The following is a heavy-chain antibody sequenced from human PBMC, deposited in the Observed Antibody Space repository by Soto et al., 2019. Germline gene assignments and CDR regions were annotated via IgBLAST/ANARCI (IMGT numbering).Heavy chain of an antibody. CDR2: ISAYNGNT. CDR1: GYTFTSYG. V-gene: IGHV1-18*04. Sequence: ASVKVSCKASGYTFTSYGISWVLQAPGQGLEWMGWISAYNGNTNYAQKLQGRVTMTTDTSTSTAYMELRSLRSDDTAVYYCARDRCSGGSCYSGWFDPWGQGTLVTVSS. D-gene: IGHD2-15*01. CDR3: ARDRCSGGSCYSGWFDP. J-gene: IGHJ5*02.